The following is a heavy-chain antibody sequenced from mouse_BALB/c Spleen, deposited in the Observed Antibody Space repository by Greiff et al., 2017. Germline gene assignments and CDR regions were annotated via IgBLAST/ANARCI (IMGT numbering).Heavy chain of an antibody. CDR1: GDSITSGY. J-gene: IGHJ2*01. D-gene: IGHD2-14*01. CDR2: ISYSGST. V-gene: IGHV3-8*02. CDR3: ARSNRYDEVDY. Sequence: EVNVVESGPSLVKPSQTLSLTCSVTGDSITSGYWNWIRKFPGNKLEYMGYISYSGSTYYNPSLKSRISITRETYKNQYYLQLNSVTTEDTATYYCARSNRYDEVDYWGQGTTLTVSS.